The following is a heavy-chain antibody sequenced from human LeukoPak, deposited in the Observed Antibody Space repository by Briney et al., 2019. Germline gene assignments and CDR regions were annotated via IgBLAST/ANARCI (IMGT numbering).Heavy chain of an antibody. CDR1: GGSFSGYY. V-gene: IGHV4-34*01. J-gene: IGHJ4*02. Sequence: SETLSLTCAVYGGSFSGYYWSWIRQPPGKGLEWLGEINHSGSTNYNPSLKSRVTISVDTSKNQFSLKLSSVTAADTAVYYCARAEWELMSVYFDYWGQGTLVTVSS. D-gene: IGHD1-26*01. CDR2: INHSGST. CDR3: ARAEWELMSVYFDY.